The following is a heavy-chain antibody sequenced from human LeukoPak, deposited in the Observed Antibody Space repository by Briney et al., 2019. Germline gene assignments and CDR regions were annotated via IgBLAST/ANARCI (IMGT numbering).Heavy chain of an antibody. CDR3: ARQYDYVWGSYRATFDY. CDR1: GGSISSSSYY. D-gene: IGHD3-16*02. Sequence: SETLSLTCTVSGGSISSSSYYWGWIRQPPGKGLEWIVSIYYSGSTYYNPSLKSRVTISVDTSKNQFSLKLSSVTAADTAVYYCARQYDYVWGSYRATFDYWGQGTLVTVSS. V-gene: IGHV4-39*01. CDR2: IYYSGST. J-gene: IGHJ4*02.